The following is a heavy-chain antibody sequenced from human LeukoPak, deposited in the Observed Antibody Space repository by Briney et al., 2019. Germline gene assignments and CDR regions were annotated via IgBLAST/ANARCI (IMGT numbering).Heavy chain of an antibody. Sequence: SETLSLTCAVSGGSISSGGYSWSWIRQPPGKGLEWIGYIYYSGSTYYNPSLKSRVTISVDTSKNQFSLKLSSVTAADTAVYYCASSTIFGVVYYWGQGTLVTVSS. CDR2: IYYSGST. CDR3: ASSTIFGVVYY. V-gene: IGHV4-30-4*07. CDR1: GGSISSGGYS. D-gene: IGHD3-3*01. J-gene: IGHJ4*02.